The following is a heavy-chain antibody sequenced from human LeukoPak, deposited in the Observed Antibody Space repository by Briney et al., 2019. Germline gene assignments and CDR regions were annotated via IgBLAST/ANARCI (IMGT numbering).Heavy chain of an antibody. CDR3: ARSIYTTVTTWYYFDF. V-gene: IGHV3-11*01. CDR2: ISSVSTTT. Sequence: GGSLRLSCAASGFTFSDYYMSWIRQAPGKGLEWVSYISSVSTTTDYADSVKGRFTISRDNAKNSLYLQMNSLRAEDTAVYYCARSIYTTVTTWYYFDFWGQGTLVTVSS. D-gene: IGHD4-17*01. CDR1: GFTFSDYY. J-gene: IGHJ4*02.